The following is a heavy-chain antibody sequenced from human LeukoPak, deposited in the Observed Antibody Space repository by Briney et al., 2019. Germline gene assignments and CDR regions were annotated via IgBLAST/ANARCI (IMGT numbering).Heavy chain of an antibody. CDR2: ISSDGNSK. Sequence: GGSLRLSCAASGFSFSGYFMTWVRQAPGKGLEWIAFISSDGNSKYYADPVRGRFTISRDNAKNSLYLQMNSLRAEDTAVYYCARETRWDFDYWGQGALVSVSS. J-gene: IGHJ4*02. CDR1: GFSFSGYF. D-gene: IGHD5-24*01. CDR3: ARETRWDFDY. V-gene: IGHV3-11*04.